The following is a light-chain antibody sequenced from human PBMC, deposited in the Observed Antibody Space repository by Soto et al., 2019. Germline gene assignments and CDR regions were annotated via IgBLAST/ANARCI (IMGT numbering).Light chain of an antibody. Sequence: DIQMTQSPSTLSASVGDTVTVTCRASQSVSGWLACYQQKPGVAPKLLIYDASALPRGVPSRFSGSGSGTKFTLPIASRQRDDFATYYCQQYETFSGTFGPGTKLEI. CDR1: QSVSGW. J-gene: IGKJ1*01. CDR2: DAS. V-gene: IGKV1-5*01. CDR3: QQYETFSGT.